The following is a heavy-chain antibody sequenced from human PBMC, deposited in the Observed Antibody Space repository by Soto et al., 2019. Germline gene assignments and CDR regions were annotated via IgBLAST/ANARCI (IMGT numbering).Heavy chain of an antibody. V-gene: IGHV4-59*08. CDR2: IYYSGST. D-gene: IGHD6-13*01. CDR3: ARQRDAGIAAAGTGYYYMDV. J-gene: IGHJ6*03. Sequence: PSETLSLTCTVSGGSLSSYYWSWIRQPPGKGLEWIGYIYYSGSTNYNPSLKSRVTISVDTSKNQFSLKLSSVTAADTAVYYCARQRDAGIAAAGTGYYYMDVWGKGTTVTVSS. CDR1: GGSLSSYY.